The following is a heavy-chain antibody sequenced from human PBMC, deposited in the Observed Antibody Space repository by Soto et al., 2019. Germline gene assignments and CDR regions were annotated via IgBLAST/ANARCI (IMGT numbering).Heavy chain of an antibody. J-gene: IGHJ4*02. Sequence: GGSLRLSCAASGFTFSSYALHWVRQGPGEGLTWVSRINTDGSTTDYADSVKGRFTISRDNAKNTVYLQMNSLRVEDTAVYYCVRMLDRDYWGQGTLVTVSS. D-gene: IGHD3-10*02. CDR1: GFTFSSYA. V-gene: IGHV3-74*01. CDR2: INTDGSTT. CDR3: VRMLDRDY.